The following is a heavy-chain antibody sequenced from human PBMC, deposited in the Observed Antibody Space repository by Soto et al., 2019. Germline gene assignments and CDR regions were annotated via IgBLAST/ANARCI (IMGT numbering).Heavy chain of an antibody. J-gene: IGHJ4*02. D-gene: IGHD3-10*01. CDR2: IYHSGST. CDR3: ARVKASGVNFDY. CDR1: GGSISSSNW. V-gene: IGHV4-4*02. Sequence: SETLSLTCAVSGGSISSSNWWSWVRQPPGKGLEWIGEIYHSGSTNYNPSLKSQVNISVDKSKNQFSLKLSSVTAAVTAVYYCARVKASGVNFDYWGQGTLVTVSS.